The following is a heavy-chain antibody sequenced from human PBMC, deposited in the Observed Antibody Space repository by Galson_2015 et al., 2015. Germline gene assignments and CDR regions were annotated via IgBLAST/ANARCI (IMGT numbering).Heavy chain of an antibody. CDR2: IIPIFGTA. J-gene: IGHJ5*02. CDR3: ATYPAKGGWYPGGANWFDP. V-gene: IGHV1-69*13. D-gene: IGHD6-19*01. Sequence: SVKVSCKASGGTFSSYAISWVRQAPGQGLEWMGGIIPIFGTANYAQKFQGRVTITADESTSTAYMELSSLRSEDTAVYYCATYPAKGGWYPGGANWFDPWGQGTLVTVSS. CDR1: GGTFSSYA.